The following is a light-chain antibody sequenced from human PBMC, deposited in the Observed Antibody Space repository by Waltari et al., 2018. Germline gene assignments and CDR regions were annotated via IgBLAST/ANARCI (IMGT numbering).Light chain of an antibody. V-gene: IGKV2-30*02. CDR3: MRGTHWPWT. J-gene: IGKJ1*01. CDR1: QSLVHSDGTTY. CDR2: KGS. Sequence: DVVMTQSPPSLPVSLGQPASISCRSSQSLVHSDGTTYLSWFHQRPGQSPRRLLYKGSMRDFGGPSRFGATGSSSEFTLEISRVEAEDVGIYFCMRGTHWPWTFGRGTKVEV.